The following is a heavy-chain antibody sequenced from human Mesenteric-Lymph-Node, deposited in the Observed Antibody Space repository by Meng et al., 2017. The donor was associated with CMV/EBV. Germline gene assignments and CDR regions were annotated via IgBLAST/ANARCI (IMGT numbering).Heavy chain of an antibody. CDR1: GFTFSNYA. V-gene: IGHV3-23*01. D-gene: IGHD2-2*01. J-gene: IGHJ4*02. CDR2: SSGSGDST. CDR3: ARPGYSSTWLPFDY. Sequence: ASGFTFSNYAMSWVRQAPGKGLEWVSSSSGSGDSTHYADSVKGRFTISRDNSKNTLFLQMNSLRVEDTAVYYCARPGYSSTWLPFDYWGRGTLVTVSS.